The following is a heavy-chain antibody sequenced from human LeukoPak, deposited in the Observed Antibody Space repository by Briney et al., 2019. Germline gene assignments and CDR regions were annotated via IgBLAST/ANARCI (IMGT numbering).Heavy chain of an antibody. V-gene: IGHV4-34*01. J-gene: IGHJ3*02. D-gene: IGHD3-22*01. Sequence: SETLSLTCAVYGGSFSGYYWSWIRQPPGKGLEWIGEINHSGSTNYNPSLKSRVTISVDTSKNQFSLKLSSVTAADTAVYYCARRGHNRYYYDSSGYHKAFDIWGQGTMVTVSP. CDR3: ARRGHNRYYYDSSGYHKAFDI. CDR2: INHSGST. CDR1: GGSFSGYY.